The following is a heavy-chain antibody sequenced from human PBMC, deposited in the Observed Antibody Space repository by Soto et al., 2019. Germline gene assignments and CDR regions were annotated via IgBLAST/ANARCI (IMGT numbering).Heavy chain of an antibody. CDR3: ARDGYTNFDY. CDR1: GGSVSSGSYY. D-gene: IGHD5-12*01. CDR2: IYSSGST. Sequence: SETLSLTCTVSGGSVSSGSYYWSWIRQPPGKGLEWIGYIYSSGSTNYNPSLKSRVTISLDTSKNQFSLKLGSLTASDTAMYYCARDGYTNFDYWGQGTLVTVSS. J-gene: IGHJ4*02. V-gene: IGHV4-61*01.